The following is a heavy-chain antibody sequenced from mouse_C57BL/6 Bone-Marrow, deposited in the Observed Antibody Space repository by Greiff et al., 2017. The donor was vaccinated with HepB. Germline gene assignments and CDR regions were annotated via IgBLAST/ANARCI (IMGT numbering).Heavy chain of an antibody. D-gene: IGHD1-1*01. CDR1: GYTFTEYT. V-gene: IGHV1-62-2*01. CDR3: ARHEGEGLSTTVVATTNAMDY. J-gene: IGHJ4*01. Sequence: VQLQQSGAELVKPGASVKLSCKASGYTFTEYTIHWVKQRSGQGLEWIGWFYPGSGSIKYNEKFKDKATLTADKSSSTVYMELSRLTSEDSAVYFCARHEGEGLSTTVVATTNAMDYWGQGTSVTVSS. CDR2: FYPGSGSI.